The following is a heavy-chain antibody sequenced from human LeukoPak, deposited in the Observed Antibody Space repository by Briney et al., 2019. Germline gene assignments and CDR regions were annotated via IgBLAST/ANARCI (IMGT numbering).Heavy chain of an antibody. CDR1: GFTVSSNY. CDR2: IYSGGST. Sequence: GGSLRLSCAASGFTVSSNYMSWVRQAPGKGLEWVSVIYSGGSTYYADSVKGRFTISRDNSKNTLYLQMNSLRAEGTAVYYCARVWAAAQGGPWFDPWGQGTLVTVSS. D-gene: IGHD6-13*01. V-gene: IGHV3-53*01. CDR3: ARVWAAAQGGPWFDP. J-gene: IGHJ5*02.